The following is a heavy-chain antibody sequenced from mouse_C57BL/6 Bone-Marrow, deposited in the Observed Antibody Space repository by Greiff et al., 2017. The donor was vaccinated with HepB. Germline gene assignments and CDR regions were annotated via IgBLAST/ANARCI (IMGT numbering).Heavy chain of an antibody. Sequence: EVKLMESGGGLVQPGGSLKLSCAASGFTFSDYYMYWVRQTPEKRLEWVAYISNGGGSTYYPDTVKGRFTISRDSAKNTLYLQMSRLKSEDTAMYYCAKSRQLLYYAMDYWGQGTSVTVSS. CDR2: ISNGGGST. CDR1: GFTFSDYY. J-gene: IGHJ4*01. D-gene: IGHD3-2*01. CDR3: AKSRQLLYYAMDY. V-gene: IGHV5-12*01.